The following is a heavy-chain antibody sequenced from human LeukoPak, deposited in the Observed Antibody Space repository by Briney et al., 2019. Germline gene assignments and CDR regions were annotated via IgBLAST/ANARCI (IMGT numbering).Heavy chain of an antibody. J-gene: IGHJ3*02. Sequence: GGSLRLSCAASGFTFNSYEMNWVRQAPGKGLEWVSYISSSGSTIYYADSVKGRFTISRDNAKNSLYLQMNSLRAEDTAVYYCARDPDPGYCSSTSCYDDAFDIWGQGTMVTVSS. CDR1: GFTFNSYE. CDR3: ARDPDPGYCSSTSCYDDAFDI. CDR2: ISSSGSTI. D-gene: IGHD2-2*01. V-gene: IGHV3-48*03.